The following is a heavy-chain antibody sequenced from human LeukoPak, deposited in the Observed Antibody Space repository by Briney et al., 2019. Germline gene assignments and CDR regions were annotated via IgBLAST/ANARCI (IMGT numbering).Heavy chain of an antibody. Sequence: GGSLRLSCAASGFTFSSYWMSWVRQAPGKGLEWVASIKQDGSEKYYVDSVKGRFTISRDNAKNSLYPQMNSLRVEDTAVYYCARTGHGVFDYWGQGTLVTVSS. D-gene: IGHD3-16*01. V-gene: IGHV3-7*01. CDR3: ARTGHGVFDY. CDR1: GFTFSSYW. CDR2: IKQDGSEK. J-gene: IGHJ4*02.